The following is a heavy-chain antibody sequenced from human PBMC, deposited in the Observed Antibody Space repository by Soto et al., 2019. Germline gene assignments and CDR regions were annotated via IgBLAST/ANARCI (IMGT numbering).Heavy chain of an antibody. CDR2: LYNTGKS. D-gene: IGHD6-19*01. J-gene: IGHJ4*02. CDR1: GYSISDSY. V-gene: IGHV4-59*08. CDR3: ARLGRSSVSNGWSLFDY. Sequence: QVQLQESGPGLVKPSETLSLTCTVSGYSISDSYWSWIRQPPEKGLEYIGFLYNTGKSIPSPSLKSRVTISRDTSKNHLSLEVSSVTAADTAVYYCARLGRSSVSNGWSLFDYWGQGIRVTVSS.